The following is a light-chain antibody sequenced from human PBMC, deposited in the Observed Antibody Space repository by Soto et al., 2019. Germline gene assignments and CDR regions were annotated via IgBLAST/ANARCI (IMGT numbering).Light chain of an antibody. CDR2: GAS. V-gene: IGKV3-20*01. CDR1: QSVTSNS. J-gene: IGKJ4*01. Sequence: EIVLAQSPDTLSLSPGERASLSCRASQSVTSNSLAWYQQKPGQAPRLLVYGASSRATGIPDRFSGSGSETDFTLTISRLEPEDFAVYFCQQYGSSRLTFGGGTKVAIK. CDR3: QQYGSSRLT.